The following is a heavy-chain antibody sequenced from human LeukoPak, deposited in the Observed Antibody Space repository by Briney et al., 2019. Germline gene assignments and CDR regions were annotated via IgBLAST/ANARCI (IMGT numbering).Heavy chain of an antibody. Sequence: GSLKISCQGSGYSFTSYWIAWVRQIPGKGLEWMGIIYPGYSDTRYSQSFQGRVSISADTSINTAYLHENSLKASDTAMYYCARPSGAAVTTIYFDYWGQGTLVSVSS. CDR3: ARPSGAAVTTIYFDY. CDR2: IYPGYSDT. J-gene: IGHJ4*02. CDR1: GYSFTSYW. V-gene: IGHV5-51*01. D-gene: IGHD4-17*01.